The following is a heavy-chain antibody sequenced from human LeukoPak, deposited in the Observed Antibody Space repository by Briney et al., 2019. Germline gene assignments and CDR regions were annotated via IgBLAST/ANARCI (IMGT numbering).Heavy chain of an antibody. CDR1: DDSISRDF. D-gene: IGHD6-19*01. J-gene: IGHJ4*02. CDR2: IRYSGRT. Sequence: SETLSLTCTASDDSISRDFRTWIRQPPGKGLEWIGCIRYSGRTEYNPSLKSRVAISIQTSKNQFSLKLTSVTAADTAIYYCARLPDVSGWPFDYWGQGILVTVSS. V-gene: IGHV4-59*01. CDR3: ARLPDVSGWPFDY.